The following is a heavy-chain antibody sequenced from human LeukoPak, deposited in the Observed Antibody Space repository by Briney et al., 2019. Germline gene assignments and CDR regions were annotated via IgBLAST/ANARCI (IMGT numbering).Heavy chain of an antibody. CDR1: GGSFSGYY. Sequence: PSETLSLTCAVYGGSFSGYYWGWIRQPPGKGLEWIGSIYYSGSTYYNPSLKSRVTISVDTSKNQFSLKLSSVTAADTVVYYCARDPRCYDSSENDAFDIWGQGTMVTVSS. V-gene: IGHV4-34*01. CDR2: IYYSGST. D-gene: IGHD3-22*01. CDR3: ARDPRCYDSSENDAFDI. J-gene: IGHJ3*02.